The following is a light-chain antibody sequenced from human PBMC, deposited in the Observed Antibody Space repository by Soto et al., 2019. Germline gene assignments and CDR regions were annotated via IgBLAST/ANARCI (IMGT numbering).Light chain of an antibody. J-gene: IGLJ1*01. CDR2: EVS. CDR1: SSDVGGYNY. CDR3: SSYTSSSTRV. Sequence: QSALTQPASVSGSPGQSITIYCTGTSSDVGGYNYVSWYQQHPGKAPKLMIYEVSNRPSGVSNRFSGSKSGNTASLTISGLQAEDEADYYCSSYTSSSTRVFGTWTKLTVL. V-gene: IGLV2-14*01.